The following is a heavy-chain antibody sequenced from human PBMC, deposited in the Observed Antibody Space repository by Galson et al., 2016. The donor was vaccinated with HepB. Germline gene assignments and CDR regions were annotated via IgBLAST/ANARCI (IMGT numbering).Heavy chain of an antibody. V-gene: IGHV4-4*02. CDR1: GGSISTSNW. J-gene: IGHJ2*01. CDR3: ARVDDYDDHTPYLRRDWYFDV. CDR2: IYHTGST. D-gene: IGHD4-17*01. Sequence: SETLSLTCAVSGGSISTSNWWSWVRQPPGKGLEWIGEIYHTGSTNYNPFLKTRVTISVYKSKNQFSLKLTSVTAADTAVYYCARVDDYDDHTPYLRRDWYFDVWGRGTLVTVSS.